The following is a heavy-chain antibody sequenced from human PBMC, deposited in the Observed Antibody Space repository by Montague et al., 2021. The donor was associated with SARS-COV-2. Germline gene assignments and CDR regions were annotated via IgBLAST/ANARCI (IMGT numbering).Heavy chain of an antibody. CDR1: GFTFSSYD. J-gene: IGHJ4*02. Sequence: SLRLSCAASGFTFSSYDMHWVRQATGKGLEWASAIGTAGDTYYPGSVTGRFTISSENAKNSLYLQMNSLRAGDTAVYYCATGYSSGWSHQYYFDYWGQGTLVTVSS. CDR2: IGTAGDT. V-gene: IGHV3-13*04. D-gene: IGHD6-19*01. CDR3: ATGYSSGWSHQYYFDY.